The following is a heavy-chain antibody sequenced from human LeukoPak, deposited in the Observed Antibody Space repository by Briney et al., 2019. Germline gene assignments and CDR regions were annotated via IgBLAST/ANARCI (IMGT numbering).Heavy chain of an antibody. J-gene: IGHJ4*02. CDR2: IRYDGSNK. CDR3: ARAGTTDDYIWDY. D-gene: IGHD4-11*01. V-gene: IGHV3-30*02. Sequence: GGSLRLSCAASGFTFSSYGMHWVRQAPGKGLEWVAFIRYDGSNKYYADSVKGRFTISRDNSKNTLYLQMNSLRAEDTAVYYCARAGTTDDYIWDYWGQGTLVTVSS. CDR1: GFTFSSYG.